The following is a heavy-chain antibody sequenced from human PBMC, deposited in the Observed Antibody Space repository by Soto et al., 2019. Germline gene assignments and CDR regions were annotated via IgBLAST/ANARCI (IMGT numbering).Heavy chain of an antibody. CDR1: GGYVSTAGHY. J-gene: IGHJ4*02. CDR3: ARGACDVGRCDRFPAFDF. CDR2: IDGGGST. V-gene: IGHV4-31*01. D-gene: IGHD2-21*01. Sequence: QVLLQESGPALVMPSETLSLTCTVSGGYVSTAGHYWSWISLRPGKGLQWIGYIDGGGSTFYPPSLSGLVTLSGEASTNQVFLRMTSVSATDTAVYYCARGACDVGRCDRFPAFDFWGQGTLVTVSS.